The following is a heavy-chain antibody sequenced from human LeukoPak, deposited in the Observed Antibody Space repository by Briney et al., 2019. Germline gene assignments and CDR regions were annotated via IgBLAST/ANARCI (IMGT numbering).Heavy chain of an antibody. V-gene: IGHV3-49*03. J-gene: IGHJ6*03. D-gene: IGHD4-17*01. CDR2: IRSKAYGGTT. Sequence: GGSLRLSCTASGFTFGDYAMSWFRQAPGKGLEWVGFIRSKAYGGTTEYAASVKGRFTISRDDSKSIAYLQMNSLKTEDTAVYYCTRDYGDYVLYYYCYMDVWGKGTTVTVSS. CDR1: GFTFGDYA. CDR3: TRDYGDYVLYYYCYMDV.